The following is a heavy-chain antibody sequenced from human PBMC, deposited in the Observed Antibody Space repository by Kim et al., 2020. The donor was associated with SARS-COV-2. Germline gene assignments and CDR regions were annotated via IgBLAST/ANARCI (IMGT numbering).Heavy chain of an antibody. J-gene: IGHJ6*02. V-gene: IGHV3-48*02. D-gene: IGHD3-10*01. CDR1: GFTVSSYS. CDR2: ISSSSSTI. Sequence: GGSLRLSCAASGFTVSSYSMNWVRQAPGKGLEWVSYISSSSSTIYYADSVKGRFTISRDNAKNSLYLQMNSLRDEDTAVYYCAAPAMVRGVSYYYGMDVWGQGATVTVSS. CDR3: AAPAMVRGVSYYYGMDV.